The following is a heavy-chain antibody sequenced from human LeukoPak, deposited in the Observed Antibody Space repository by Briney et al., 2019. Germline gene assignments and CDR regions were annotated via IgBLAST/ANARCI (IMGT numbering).Heavy chain of an antibody. D-gene: IGHD2-2*01. CDR2: ISSSGSTI. CDR1: GFTFSDYY. V-gene: IGHV3-11*04. CDR3: ARAKYHYYYYYMDV. Sequence: GGSLRLSCAASGFTFSDYYMSWIRQAPGKGLEWVSYISSSGSTIYYADSVKGRFTISRDNAKNSLYLQMNSLRAEDTAVYYCARAKYHYYYYYMDVWGKGTTVTASS. J-gene: IGHJ6*03.